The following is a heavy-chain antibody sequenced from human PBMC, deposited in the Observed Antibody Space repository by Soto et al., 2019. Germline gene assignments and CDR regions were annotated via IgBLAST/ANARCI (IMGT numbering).Heavy chain of an antibody. J-gene: IGHJ5*02. CDR3: ARDPAP. V-gene: IGHV4-31*03. CDR1: GGSITRGGYS. CDR2: IYNSGTT. Sequence: QVQLQESGPGLVKPSETLSLTCTVSGGSITRGGYSWSGIRQHPGKGLEWIGYIYNSGTTYYNPSLKSRVTISVDTSKNQFSLKLTSVTAADTAVYYCARDPAPWGQGTLVTVSS.